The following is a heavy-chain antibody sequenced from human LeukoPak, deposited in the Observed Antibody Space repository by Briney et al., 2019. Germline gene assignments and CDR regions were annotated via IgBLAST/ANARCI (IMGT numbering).Heavy chain of an antibody. D-gene: IGHD1-1*01. CDR1: GFTFNTYA. Sequence: GGSLRLSCVTSGFTFNTYAMTWVRQAPGKGLEWVSAISASGDATNYADSVKGRFTISRDNSKNTLFLQMNRLRVDDTAVYYCTKDYKADYWGQGTLVTVSS. J-gene: IGHJ4*02. CDR2: ISASGDAT. CDR3: TKDYKADY. V-gene: IGHV3-23*01.